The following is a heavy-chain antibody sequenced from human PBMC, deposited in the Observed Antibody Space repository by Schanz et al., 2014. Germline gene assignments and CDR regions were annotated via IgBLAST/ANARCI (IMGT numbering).Heavy chain of an antibody. CDR2: IYYSGRTT. CDR1: GGSISMGYYS. J-gene: IGHJ4*02. Sequence: QVQLQESGPGLVKPSETLSLTCAVSGGSISMGYYSWSWIRQPPGKGPEWIGYIYYSGRTTSYNPSLKSRLTISVDTSKNQFSLKRSSVTAADTAVYYCATGFGEFLGYWGQGTLVTVSS. CDR3: ATGFGEFLGY. V-gene: IGHV4-30-4*07. D-gene: IGHD3-10*01.